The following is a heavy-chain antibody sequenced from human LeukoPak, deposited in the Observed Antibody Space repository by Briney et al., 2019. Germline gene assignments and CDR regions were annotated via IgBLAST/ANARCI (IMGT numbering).Heavy chain of an antibody. CDR1: AFTFSSYW. CDR2: IKQDGSEK. Sequence: GGSLRLSCAASAFTFSSYWMSWVRQAPGKGLEWVANIKQDGSEKYYVDSVKGRFTISRDNAKNSLYLQVNSLRAEDTAVYYCARDTASYQLLDAFDIWGQGTMVTVSS. CDR3: ARDTASYQLLDAFDI. J-gene: IGHJ3*02. V-gene: IGHV3-7*01. D-gene: IGHD2-2*01.